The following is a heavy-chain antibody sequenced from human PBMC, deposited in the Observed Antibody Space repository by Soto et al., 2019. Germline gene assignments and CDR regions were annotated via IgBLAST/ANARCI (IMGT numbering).Heavy chain of an antibody. CDR2: VNAGNGYT. J-gene: IGHJ4*02. CDR3: ARGAHTYGYVFDY. D-gene: IGHD5-18*01. Sequence: QVHLVQSGAEVKKPGASAKVSCRSSGYTFTSNAIHWVRQAPGQSLEWMGWVNAGNGYTKYLQNFQGRVTISSDTSASTAYMELNSLRSEVTAVYYCARGAHTYGYVFDYWGQGTLVTVSS. CDR1: GYTFTSNA. V-gene: IGHV1-3*01.